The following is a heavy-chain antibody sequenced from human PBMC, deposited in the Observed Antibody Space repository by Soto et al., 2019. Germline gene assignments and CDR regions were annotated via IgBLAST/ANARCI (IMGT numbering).Heavy chain of an antibody. D-gene: IGHD3-16*02. J-gene: IGHJ5*02. CDR1: GYTFTTYG. CDR2: ISGYNGKT. V-gene: IGHV1-18*04. Sequence: QVRLVQSGAEVKKPGASVKVSCKASGYTFTTYGMAWVRQAPGQGLEWMGWISGYNGKTSYAQKFQGRVTMTTDTSTTTAYMELRSLISDDTAVYYCARDLYYGSGGYRWFDPWGQGTLVTVSS. CDR3: ARDLYYGSGGYRWFDP.